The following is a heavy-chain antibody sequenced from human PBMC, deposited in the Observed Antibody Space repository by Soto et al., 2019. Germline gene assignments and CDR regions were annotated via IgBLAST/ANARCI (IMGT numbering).Heavy chain of an antibody. D-gene: IGHD1-26*01. Sequence: EVQLVESGGGLVQPGRSLRLSCAASGFTIDDYAMHWVRQVPGKGLEWVSGISSNSDTIDYADSVKGRFTISRDNAKNSLFLQMNSMRPEDTALSDCVKDMKWGGMTTSHYFDSWGQGTLVTVSS. CDR2: ISSNSDTI. CDR3: VKDMKWGGMTTSHYFDS. CDR1: GFTIDDYA. J-gene: IGHJ4*02. V-gene: IGHV3-9*01.